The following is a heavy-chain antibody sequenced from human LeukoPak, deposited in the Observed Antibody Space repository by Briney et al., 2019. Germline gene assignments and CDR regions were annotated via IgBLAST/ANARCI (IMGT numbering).Heavy chain of an antibody. CDR1: GFNFGSFW. V-gene: IGHV3-74*01. Sequence: GGSLRLSCSASGFNFGSFWMHWVRQAPGKGLVWLARLSNDGSRTSYADSVKGRVTVSRDNGQNTLLVQLNSLRAEDTAVYYCARGGEYASGANYFDHWGQGTQVTVS. CDR3: ARGGEYASGANYFDH. CDR2: LSNDGSRT. D-gene: IGHD6-19*01. J-gene: IGHJ4*02.